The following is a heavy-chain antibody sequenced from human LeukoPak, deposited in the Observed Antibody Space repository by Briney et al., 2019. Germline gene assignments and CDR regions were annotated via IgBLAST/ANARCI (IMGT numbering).Heavy chain of an antibody. CDR2: ISYDGSNK. Sequence: GGSLRLSCAASGFTFSSYAMHWVRQAPGKGLEWVAVISYDGSNKYYADSVKGRFTISRDNSKNTLYLQMNSLRAEDTAVYYCARVLDTAKDYYYYGMDVWGQGTTVTVSS. CDR1: GFTFSSYA. CDR3: ARVLDTAKDYYYYGMDV. D-gene: IGHD5-18*01. V-gene: IGHV3-30*04. J-gene: IGHJ6*02.